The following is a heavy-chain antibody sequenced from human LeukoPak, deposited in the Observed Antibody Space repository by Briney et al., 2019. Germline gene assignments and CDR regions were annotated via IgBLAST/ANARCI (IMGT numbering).Heavy chain of an antibody. Sequence: SVKVSCKASGGTLSSYAISWVRQAPGQGLEWMGRIIPIFGTANYAQKFQGRVTITTDESTSTAYMELSSLRSEDTAVYYCARGVLRWGSEYYYYMDVWGKGTTVTVSS. CDR3: ARGVLRWGSEYYYYMDV. J-gene: IGHJ6*03. CDR2: IIPIFGTA. D-gene: IGHD7-27*01. CDR1: GGTLSSYA. V-gene: IGHV1-69*05.